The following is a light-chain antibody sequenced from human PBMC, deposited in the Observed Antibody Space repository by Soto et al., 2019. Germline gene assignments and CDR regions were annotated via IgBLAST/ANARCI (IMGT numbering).Light chain of an antibody. J-gene: IGKJ1*01. CDR2: GAS. CDR1: QSVSSSY. V-gene: IGKV3-20*01. CDR3: QQYCSSPRT. Sequence: EIVLTQSPGTLSLSPGERATLSCRASQSVSSSYLAWYQQKPGQAPRLLIYGASSRATGIPDRFSGSGSGTDFTRTISRLEPEDFAVYYGQQYCSSPRTFGQGTKVEIK.